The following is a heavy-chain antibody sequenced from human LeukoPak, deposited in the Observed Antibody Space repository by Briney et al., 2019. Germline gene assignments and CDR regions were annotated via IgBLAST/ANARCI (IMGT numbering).Heavy chain of an antibody. J-gene: IGHJ4*02. D-gene: IGHD3-10*01. Sequence: PGGSLRLSCAASGFTFDDYGMSWVRQAPGKGLEWVSGINWNGGSTGYADSVKGRFTISRDNAKNSLYLQMNSLRAEDTALYYCAREGVTMVRGVINYFDYWGQGTLVTVSS. CDR3: AREGVTMVRGVINYFDY. V-gene: IGHV3-20*04. CDR1: GFTFDDYG. CDR2: INWNGGST.